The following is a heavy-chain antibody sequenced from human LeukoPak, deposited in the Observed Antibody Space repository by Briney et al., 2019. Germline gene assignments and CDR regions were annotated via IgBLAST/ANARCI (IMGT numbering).Heavy chain of an antibody. CDR1: GFTFSMYW. CDR3: ARITGIEAAGDY. V-gene: IGHV3-7*04. D-gene: IGHD6-25*01. J-gene: IGHJ4*02. Sequence: GESLRLSCAASGFTFSMYWMSWVRQAPGKGLEWVANIKHDGSEEFYVDSVKGRFIISRDNAKNSLFLQLNSLRDEDTAVYYCARITGIEAAGDYWGQGTLVTVSS. CDR2: IKHDGSEE.